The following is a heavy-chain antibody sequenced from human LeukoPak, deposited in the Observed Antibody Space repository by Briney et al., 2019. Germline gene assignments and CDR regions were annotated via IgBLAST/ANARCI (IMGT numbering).Heavy chain of an antibody. CDR1: GFTFSDHY. CDR3: ARGYYDSSGYFYFDH. J-gene: IGHJ4*02. V-gene: IGHV3-11*06. CDR2: ISESGGYT. Sequence: KTGGSLRLSCAASGFTFSDHYMNWIRQAPGEGREWVSYISESGGYTVYADSVKGRFTISRDNAKNSLYLQMNSLRGDDTAVYYCARGYYDSSGYFYFDHWGQGTLVTVSS. D-gene: IGHD3-22*01.